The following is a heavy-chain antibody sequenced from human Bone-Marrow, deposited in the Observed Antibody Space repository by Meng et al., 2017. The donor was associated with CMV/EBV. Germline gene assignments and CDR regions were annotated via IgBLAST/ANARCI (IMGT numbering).Heavy chain of an antibody. V-gene: IGHV1-18*01. CDR1: GYTFTSYG. D-gene: IGHD1-26*01. J-gene: IGHJ5*02. CDR3: AGGSSGSYYLDWFDP. Sequence: ASVKVSCKASGYTFTSYGISWVRQAPGQGLEWMGWISAYNGNTNYAQKLQGRVTMTTDTSTSTAYMELRSLRSDDTAVYYCAGGSSGSYYLDWFDPWGQGTLVTVSS. CDR2: ISAYNGNT.